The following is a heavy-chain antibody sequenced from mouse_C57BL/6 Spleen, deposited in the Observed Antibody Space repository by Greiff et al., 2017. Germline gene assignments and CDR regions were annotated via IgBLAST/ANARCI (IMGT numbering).Heavy chain of an antibody. CDR2: IFPGSGST. J-gene: IGHJ1*03. D-gene: IGHD1-1*01. CDR3: ARRGYGSSGYFDV. CDR1: GYTFTDYY. Sequence: QVQLQQSGPELVKPGASVKISCKASGYTFTDYYINWVKQRPGQGLEWIGWIFPGSGSTYDNEKFKGKATLTVDKSSSTAYMLLSSLTSEDSAVYFCARRGYGSSGYFDVWGTGTTVTVSS. V-gene: IGHV1-75*01.